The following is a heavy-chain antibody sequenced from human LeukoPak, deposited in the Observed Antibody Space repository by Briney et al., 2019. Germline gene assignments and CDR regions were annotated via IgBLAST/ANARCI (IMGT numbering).Heavy chain of an antibody. CDR2: ISYDGSNK. V-gene: IGHV3-30-3*01. J-gene: IGHJ6*03. CDR3: ARDESRRLMDV. D-gene: IGHD6-25*01. Sequence: GRSLRLSCAASGFTFSSYAMHWVRQAPGKGLEWVAVISYDGSNKYYADSVKGRFTISRDNAKNSLYLQMNSLRAEDTAVYYCARDESRRLMDVWGKGTTVTVSS. CDR1: GFTFSSYA.